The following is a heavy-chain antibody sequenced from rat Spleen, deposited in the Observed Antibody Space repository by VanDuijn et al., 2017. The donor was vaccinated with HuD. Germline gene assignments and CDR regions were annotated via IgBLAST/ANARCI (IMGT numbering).Heavy chain of an antibody. Sequence: EVQLVESGGGLVQPGRSMKLSCAASGFTLSDHYMAWVRQAPTKGLEGFATISTGGGNTYYRDSVKGRFTISRDNTKTTLSLQMNSLRSEDTATYYCTTDRDYYSSYIPRFAYWGQGTLVTVSS. J-gene: IGHJ3*01. CDR1: GFTLSDHY. V-gene: IGHV5-46*01. CDR2: ISTGGGNT. D-gene: IGHD1-2*01. CDR3: TTDRDYYSSYIPRFAY.